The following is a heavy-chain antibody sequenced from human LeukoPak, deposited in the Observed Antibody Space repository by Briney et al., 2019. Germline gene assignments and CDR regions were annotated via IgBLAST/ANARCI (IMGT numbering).Heavy chain of an antibody. CDR1: GASINSRIYY. J-gene: IGHJ3*02. CDR2: IYHSGST. Sequence: SETLSLTCSVSGASINSRIYYWSWIRQPPGKGLEWIGYIYHSGSTYYNPSLKSRVTISVDTSKNQFSLKLSSVTAADTAVYYCARSITMVRDARAFDIWGQGTMVTVSS. D-gene: IGHD3-10*01. V-gene: IGHV4-30-2*01. CDR3: ARSITMVRDARAFDI.